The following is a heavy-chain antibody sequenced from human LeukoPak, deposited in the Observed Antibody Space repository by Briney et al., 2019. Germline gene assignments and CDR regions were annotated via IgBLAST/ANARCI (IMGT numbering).Heavy chain of an antibody. J-gene: IGHJ6*03. CDR3: ASGLGYCSGGSCYSGGYYYYMDV. Sequence: SQTLSLTCTVSGGSISSGGYYWSWIRQHPGKGLEWIGYIYHSGSTYYNPSLKSRVTISVDRSKNQFSLKLSSVTAADTAVYYCASGLGYCSGGSCYSGGYYYYMDVWGKGTTVTVSS. CDR2: IYHSGST. V-gene: IGHV4-31*03. D-gene: IGHD2-15*01. CDR1: GGSISSGGYY.